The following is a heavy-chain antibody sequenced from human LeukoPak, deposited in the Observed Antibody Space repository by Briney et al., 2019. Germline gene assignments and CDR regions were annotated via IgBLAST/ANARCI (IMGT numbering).Heavy chain of an antibody. CDR3: ARVYRDDFWSGYSTHFDY. CDR2: INYSGSA. V-gene: IGHV4-59*01. D-gene: IGHD3-3*01. J-gene: IGHJ4*02. CDR1: GGSISNYY. Sequence: SQTLSLTCTVSGGSISNYYWSWIRQPPGKGLEWIGYINYSGSANYNPSLKSRVTMSVDMSKNQFSLKLTSVTAADTAVYYCARVYRDDFWSGYSTHFDYWGQGTLVTVSP.